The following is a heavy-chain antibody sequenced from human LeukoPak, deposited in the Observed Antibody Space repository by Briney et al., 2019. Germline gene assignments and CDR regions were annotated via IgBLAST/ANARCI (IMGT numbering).Heavy chain of an antibody. Sequence: SETLSLTCTVSGGSISSYYWSWLRQPPGKGLEWIGYIYYSGSTNYNPSLTSRVTISVDTSKNQFSLKLSSVTAADTAVYYCARGRWSAVAGTIYDYWGQGTLVTVSS. CDR2: IYYSGST. CDR1: GGSISSYY. V-gene: IGHV4-59*01. D-gene: IGHD6-19*01. J-gene: IGHJ4*02. CDR3: ARGRWSAVAGTIYDY.